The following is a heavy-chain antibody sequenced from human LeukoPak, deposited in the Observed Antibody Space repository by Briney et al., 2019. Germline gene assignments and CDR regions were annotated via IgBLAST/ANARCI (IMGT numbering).Heavy chain of an antibody. CDR3: ARGYSYGGHYYYYYYMDV. Sequence: SGTLSLTCAVSGGSISSSNWWSWARQPPGKGLEWIGEIYHSGSTNYNPSLKSRATISVDKSKNQFSLKLSSVTAADTAVYYCARGYSYGGHYYYYYYMDVWGKGTTVTVSS. CDR1: GGSISSSNW. D-gene: IGHD5-18*01. CDR2: IYHSGST. J-gene: IGHJ6*03. V-gene: IGHV4-4*02.